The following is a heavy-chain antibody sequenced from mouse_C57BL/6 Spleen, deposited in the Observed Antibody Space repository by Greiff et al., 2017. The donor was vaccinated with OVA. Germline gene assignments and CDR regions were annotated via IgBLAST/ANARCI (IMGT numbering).Heavy chain of an antibody. CDR1: GYTFTSYW. J-gene: IGHJ2*01. Sequence: QVQLQQPGAELVMPGASVKLSCKASGYTFTSYWMHWVKQRPGQGLEWIGEIDPSDSYTNYNQKFKGKSTLTVDKSSSTAYMQLSSLTSEDSAVYYCARLGITTVADYWGQGTTLTVSS. CDR3: ARLGITTVADY. D-gene: IGHD1-1*01. V-gene: IGHV1-69*01. CDR2: IDPSDSYT.